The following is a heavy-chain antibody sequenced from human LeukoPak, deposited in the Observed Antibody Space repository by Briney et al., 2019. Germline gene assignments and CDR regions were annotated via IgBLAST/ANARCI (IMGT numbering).Heavy chain of an antibody. V-gene: IGHV3-11*01. J-gene: IGHJ6*02. Sequence: GGSLRLSCAASGFTFSDYYMSWIRQAPGKGLEWVSYISSSGSTIYYADSVKGRFTISRDNAKNSLYLQMNSLRAEDTAVYYCARDFAGDDRYHYYGMDVWGQGTTVTVSS. D-gene: IGHD3-10*01. CDR2: ISSSGSTI. CDR3: ARDFAGDDRYHYYGMDV. CDR1: GFTFSDYY.